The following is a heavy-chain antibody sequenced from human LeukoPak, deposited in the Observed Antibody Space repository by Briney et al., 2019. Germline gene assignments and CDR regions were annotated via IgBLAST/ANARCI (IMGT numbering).Heavy chain of an antibody. V-gene: IGHV1-18*01. J-gene: IGHJ5*02. D-gene: IGHD5-18*01. CDR3: ARGTPGYSYGPPSP. Sequence: GASVKVYCKASGYTFTSYGISWVRQAPGQGLEWMGWISAYNGNTNYAQKLQGRVTMTTDTSTSTAYMELRSLRSDVTAVYYCARGTPGYSYGPPSPWGQGTLVTVSS. CDR1: GYTFTSYG. CDR2: ISAYNGNT.